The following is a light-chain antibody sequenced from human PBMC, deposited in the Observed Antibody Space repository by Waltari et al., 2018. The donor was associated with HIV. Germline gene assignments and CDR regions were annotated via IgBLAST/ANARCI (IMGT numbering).Light chain of an antibody. Sequence: DIQLTQSPSFLSASVGDRVTITCRASQGISSSVAWYQQKPGKAPKLLIYAASTLQSGVPSRFSGGGSGTEFTLTISSLQPEDFATYFCQQLNSYLLTFGPGTKVDSK. CDR2: AAS. V-gene: IGKV1-9*01. J-gene: IGKJ3*01. CDR3: QQLNSYLLT. CDR1: QGISSS.